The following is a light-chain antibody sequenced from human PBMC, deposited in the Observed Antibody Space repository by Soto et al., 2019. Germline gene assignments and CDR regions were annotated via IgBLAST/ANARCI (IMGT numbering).Light chain of an antibody. V-gene: IGKV3-20*01. CDR2: GAS. Sequence: EILLTQSPGTLSLSPGERAPLSCRASQSVSSSYLAWYQQKPGQAPRLLIYGASSRATGIPDRFSGSGSGTEFTLTISGLQSEDFAVYYCQEYFQWPPGMFGPGTKVDIK. J-gene: IGKJ1*01. CDR3: QEYFQWPPGM. CDR1: QSVSSSY.